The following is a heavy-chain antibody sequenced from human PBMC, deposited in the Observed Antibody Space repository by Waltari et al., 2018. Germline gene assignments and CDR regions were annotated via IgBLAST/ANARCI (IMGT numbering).Heavy chain of an antibody. V-gene: IGHV3-66*02. D-gene: IGHD5-18*01. CDR3: ARARDEETAMVYFDH. CDR2: IYDAGST. J-gene: IGHJ4*02. Sequence: VQLVESGGDVLQPGGSLRLTCETSGFTFFNYEMNWVRQAPGKGLEWIALIYDAGSTYYPDSVRGRFTISRDYSKNTFHLQMNSLRVEDTAIYYCARARDEETAMVYFDHWGQGTLVSVSS. CDR1: GFTFFNYE.